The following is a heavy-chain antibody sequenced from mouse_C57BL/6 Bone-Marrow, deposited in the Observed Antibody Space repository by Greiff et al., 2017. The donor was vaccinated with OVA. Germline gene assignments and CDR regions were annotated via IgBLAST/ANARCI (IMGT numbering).Heavy chain of an antibody. V-gene: IGHV1-50*01. CDR3: ARSGIYYDYVWAMDY. CDR2: IDPSDSYT. Sequence: QVQLQQPGAELVKPGASVKLSCKASGYTFTSYWMQWVKQRPGQGLEWIGEIDPSDSYTNYNQKFKGKATLTVDTSSSTANMQLSSRTSEDSAVYYCARSGIYYDYVWAMDYWGQGTSVTVSS. CDR1: GYTFTSYW. J-gene: IGHJ4*01. D-gene: IGHD2-4*01.